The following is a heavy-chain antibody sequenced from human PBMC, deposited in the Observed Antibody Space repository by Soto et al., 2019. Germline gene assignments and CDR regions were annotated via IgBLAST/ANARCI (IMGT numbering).Heavy chain of an antibody. CDR3: AREQTTAMVISWFDP. Sequence: PSETLSLTCTVSGGSISSGDYYWSWIRQPPGKGLEWIGYIYYSGSTYYNPSLKSRVTISVDTSKNQFSLKLSSVTAADTAVYYCAREQTTAMVISWFDPWGQGTLVTVSS. J-gene: IGHJ5*02. V-gene: IGHV4-30-4*01. D-gene: IGHD5-18*01. CDR1: GGSISSGDYY. CDR2: IYYSGST.